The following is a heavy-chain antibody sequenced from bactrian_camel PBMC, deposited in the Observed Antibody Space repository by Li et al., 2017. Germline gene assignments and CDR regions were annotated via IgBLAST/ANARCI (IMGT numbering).Heavy chain of an antibody. Sequence: HVQLVESGGGSVQAGGSLRLSCAASGYIFSRHCMGWFRQAPGKEREGVADIDMYGNTNYAGSVKGRFTISRDNAKNTLYLQLNSLKTEDTAMYYCVRSVDGTTIRGQGTQVTVS. CDR3: VRSVDGTTI. CDR2: IDMYGNT. CDR1: GYIFSRHC. D-gene: IGHD4*01. J-gene: IGHJ4*01. V-gene: IGHV3S53*01.